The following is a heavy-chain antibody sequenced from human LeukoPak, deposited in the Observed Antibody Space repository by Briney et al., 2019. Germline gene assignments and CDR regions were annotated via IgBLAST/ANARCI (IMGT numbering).Heavy chain of an antibody. CDR2: ISGSGGST. D-gene: IGHD3-10*01. Sequence: PGGSLRLSCAASGFTFSSYVMNWVRQAPGKGLEWVSGISGSGGSTYYADSVKGRFTISRDNSKNTLYLQMNSLRAEDTAVYYCAKDLPYYYGSGSYSHYFDYWGQGTLVTVSS. J-gene: IGHJ4*02. V-gene: IGHV3-23*01. CDR3: AKDLPYYYGSGSYSHYFDY. CDR1: GFTFSSYV.